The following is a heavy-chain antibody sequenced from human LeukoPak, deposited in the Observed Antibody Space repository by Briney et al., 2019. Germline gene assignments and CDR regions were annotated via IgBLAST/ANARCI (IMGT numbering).Heavy chain of an antibody. Sequence: SVKVSCKASGGTVSSYVISWVRQAPGQGLEWMGGVLPIFGTANYAQKWQGRVTITADESTCTAYMELRSLRSEDTAIYYCARAEDQGRYFDWLPGFAPWGQGTLVIVSS. CDR1: GGTVSSYV. CDR2: VLPIFGTA. CDR3: ARAEDQGRYFDWLPGFAP. D-gene: IGHD3-9*01. J-gene: IGHJ5*02. V-gene: IGHV1-69*13.